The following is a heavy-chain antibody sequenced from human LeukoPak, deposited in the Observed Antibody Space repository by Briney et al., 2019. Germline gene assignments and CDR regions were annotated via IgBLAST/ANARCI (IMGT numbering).Heavy chain of an antibody. D-gene: IGHD1-14*01. CDR3: ARGAGFAEPLPEY. CDR1: GYTCNNYD. J-gene: IGHJ4*02. V-gene: IGHV1-8*01. CDR2: MNPNGGDT. Sequence: ASVKVSCKASGYTCNNYDFNWVRQATGQGLEWMGWMNPNGGDTGYAQKFQGRVTMTLNTSIDTVYMELRSLRSEDTAVYYCARGAGFAEPLPEYWGQGTLLTVSS.